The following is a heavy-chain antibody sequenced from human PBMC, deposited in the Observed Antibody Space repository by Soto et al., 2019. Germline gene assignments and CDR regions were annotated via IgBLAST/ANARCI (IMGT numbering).Heavy chain of an antibody. CDR3: ATSHCSSTRCYKGAYFDY. Sequence: GGSLRLSCAASGVTVSSNYMSWVRQAPGKGLEWVSVIYSGGSTYYADSMKGRFTISRDNSKNKLYLQMNSLRAEDTVVYYCATSHCSSTRCYKGAYFDYWGQGTLVTVSS. CDR2: IYSGGST. J-gene: IGHJ4*02. CDR1: GVTVSSNY. D-gene: IGHD2-2*02. V-gene: IGHV3-53*01.